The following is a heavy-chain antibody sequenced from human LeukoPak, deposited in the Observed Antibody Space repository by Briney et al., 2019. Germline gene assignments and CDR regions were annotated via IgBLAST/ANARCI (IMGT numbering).Heavy chain of an antibody. V-gene: IGHV3-23*01. Sequence: QPGGSLRLSCAASGFTFSSYAMSWVRQAPGKGLEWVSAISGSGGSTYYADSVKGRFTISRDNSKNTPYLQMNSLRAEDTAVYYCVRLRLGELSLYYFDYWGQGTLVTVSS. D-gene: IGHD3-16*02. CDR2: ISGSGGST. J-gene: IGHJ4*02. CDR1: GFTFSSYA. CDR3: VRLRLGELSLYYFDY.